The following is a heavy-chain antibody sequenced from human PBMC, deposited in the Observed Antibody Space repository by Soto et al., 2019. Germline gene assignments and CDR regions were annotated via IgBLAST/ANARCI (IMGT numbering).Heavy chain of an antibody. V-gene: IGHV4-38-2*02. CDR2: IYHNGDT. CDR1: NFLISDNYF. CDR3: AKDSSGFDP. J-gene: IGHJ5*02. Sequence: PSETLSLTCTVSNFLISDNYFWGWIRQPPGKGLEWLGSIYHNGDTRYNPSLKSPVTISVDTSRNQFTLRVTSVTAADTAVYFCAKDSSGFDPWSQGPLVTVSS. D-gene: IGHD3-22*01.